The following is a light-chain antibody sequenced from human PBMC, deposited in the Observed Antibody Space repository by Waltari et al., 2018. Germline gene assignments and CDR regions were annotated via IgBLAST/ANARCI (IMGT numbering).Light chain of an antibody. V-gene: IGKV1-39*01. J-gene: IGKJ5*01. Sequence: DIQMTQSPSSLSTSVGDRVTITCRASRGLDSYLNWYQQRPGRAPKLLIYDASTLQREGPTMFSGGGIGTDFTLTINNLQPEDFATYFCQQSYSPPFTFGQGTRLEI. CDR3: QQSYSPPFT. CDR1: RGLDSY. CDR2: DAS.